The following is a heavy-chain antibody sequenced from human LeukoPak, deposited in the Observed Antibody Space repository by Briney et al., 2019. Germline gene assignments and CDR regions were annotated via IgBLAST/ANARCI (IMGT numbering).Heavy chain of an antibody. D-gene: IGHD6-19*01. J-gene: IGHJ4*02. CDR2: MSYDGSNK. Sequence: PGRSLRLSCAASGFTFSSYAMYWVRQAPGKGLEWVALMSYDGSNKYYADSVKGRFTISRDNSKNTLYLQMNSLRAEDTAVYYCAREGREWLSVGIDYWGQGTLVTVSS. CDR1: GFTFSSYA. CDR3: AREGREWLSVGIDY. V-gene: IGHV3-30-3*01.